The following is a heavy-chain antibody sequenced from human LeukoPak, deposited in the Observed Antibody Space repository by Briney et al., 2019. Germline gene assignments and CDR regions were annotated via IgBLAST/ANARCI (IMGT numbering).Heavy chain of an antibody. J-gene: IGHJ4*02. V-gene: IGHV3-30-3*01. D-gene: IGHD6-13*01. CDR2: ISYDGSNK. CDR3: ARAHCSKPGYSSSCRFRFDY. CDR1: GFTFSSYA. Sequence: GGSLRLSCAASGFTFSSYAMHWVRQAPGKGLEWVAVISYDGSNKYYADSVKGRFTISRDNSKNTLYLQMNSLRAEDTAVYYCARAHCSKPGYSSSCRFRFDYWGQGTLVTVSS.